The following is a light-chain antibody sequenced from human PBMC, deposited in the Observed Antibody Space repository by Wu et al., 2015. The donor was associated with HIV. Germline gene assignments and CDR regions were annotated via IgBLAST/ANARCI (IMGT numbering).Light chain of an antibody. Sequence: EIVVTQSPATLSVSPGERVTLSCRTSQSVSSNLAWYQQKSGQAPRLLIYGVSTRATGIPARFSGSGSGTEFTLTINSMQSEDFGVYYCHQYKTRWTFG. V-gene: IGKV3-15*01. CDR1: QSVSSN. CDR3: HQYKTRWT. J-gene: IGKJ1*01. CDR2: GVS.